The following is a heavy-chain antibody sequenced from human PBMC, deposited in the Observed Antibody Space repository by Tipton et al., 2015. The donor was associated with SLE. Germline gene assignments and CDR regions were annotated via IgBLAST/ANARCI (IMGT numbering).Heavy chain of an antibody. J-gene: IGHJ4*02. CDR2: ISSSSSYI. Sequence: LRLSCAVSGFTFSSYSMNWVRQAPGKGLEWVSYISSSSSYIYYADSVKGRFTISRDNAKNSLYLQMNSLRAEDTAVYYCAREMGITIFGVVDYWGQGTLVTVSS. D-gene: IGHD3-3*01. CDR1: GFTFSSYS. V-gene: IGHV3-21*05. CDR3: AREMGITIFGVVDY.